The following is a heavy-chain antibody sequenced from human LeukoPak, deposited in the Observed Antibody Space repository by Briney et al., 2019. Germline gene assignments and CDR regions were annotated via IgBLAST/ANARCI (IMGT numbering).Heavy chain of an antibody. D-gene: IGHD3-22*01. CDR1: GGSISSGGYY. CDR3: ASVYDSSGYYPF. Sequence: PSQTLSLTCTVSGGSISSGGYYWSWIRQHPGKGLEWIGYIYYSGGTFYNPSLKSRVTISVDMSKNQFSLKLNSVTAADTAVYYCASVYDSSGYYPFWGQGTLVTVSS. CDR2: IYYSGGT. V-gene: IGHV4-31*03. J-gene: IGHJ4*02.